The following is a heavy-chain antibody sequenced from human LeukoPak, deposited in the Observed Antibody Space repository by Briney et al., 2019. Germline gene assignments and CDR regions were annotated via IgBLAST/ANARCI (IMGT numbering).Heavy chain of an antibody. V-gene: IGHV3-9*01. Sequence: PGGSLTLSCAASGLTFDDYAMHWVRHAPGKGLEWVSGIRWNRGNILHADSVKPLFPISRDNSRNSLYLQMNSLRTEDTALYHCEETLPSYSSSWYDYWGEGTLVTVSS. CDR1: GLTFDDYA. D-gene: IGHD6-13*01. J-gene: IGHJ4*02. CDR2: IRWNRGNI. CDR3: EETLPSYSSSWYDY.